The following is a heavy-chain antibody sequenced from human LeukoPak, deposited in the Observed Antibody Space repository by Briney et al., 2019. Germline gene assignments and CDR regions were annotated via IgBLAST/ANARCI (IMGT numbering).Heavy chain of an antibody. CDR1: GGTFSSYA. Sequence: ASVKVSCKASGGTFSSYAISWVRQAPGQGLEWMGGIIPIFGTANYAQKFQGRVTITTDESTSTAYMELSSLRSEDTAVYYCASGGPGEGRRDAFDIWGQGTMVTVSS. J-gene: IGHJ3*02. CDR2: IIPIFGTA. D-gene: IGHD4-23*01. CDR3: ASGGPGEGRRDAFDI. V-gene: IGHV1-69*05.